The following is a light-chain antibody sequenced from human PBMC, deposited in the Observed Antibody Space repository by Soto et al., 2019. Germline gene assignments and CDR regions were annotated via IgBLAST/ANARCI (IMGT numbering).Light chain of an antibody. Sequence: DIQMTQSPSSLSASVGDRVTITCRASQSISSYLNWYQQKLGKAPKLLIYAASTLQSGVPSRFSGTGSGTDFTLTLSSLQPEDFATYYCQQGFSTLFPFCPGTKVDIK. J-gene: IGKJ3*01. CDR1: QSISSY. CDR2: AAS. CDR3: QQGFSTLFP. V-gene: IGKV1-39*01.